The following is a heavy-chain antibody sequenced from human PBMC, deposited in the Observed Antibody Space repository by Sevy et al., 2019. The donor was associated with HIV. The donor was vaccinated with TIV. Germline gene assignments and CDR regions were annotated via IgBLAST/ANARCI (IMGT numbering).Heavy chain of an antibody. V-gene: IGHV3-64D*06. J-gene: IGHJ1*01. CDR2: ISSNGGST. CDR3: VKPAGPYCSSTSCYVRYGYFQH. D-gene: IGHD2-2*01. Sequence: GGSLRLSCSASGFTFSSYAMHWVRQAPGKGLEYVSAISSNGGSTYYADSVKGRFTISRDNSKNTLCLQMSSLRAEDTAVYYCVKPAGPYCSSTSCYVRYGYFQHWGQGTLVTVSS. CDR1: GFTFSSYA.